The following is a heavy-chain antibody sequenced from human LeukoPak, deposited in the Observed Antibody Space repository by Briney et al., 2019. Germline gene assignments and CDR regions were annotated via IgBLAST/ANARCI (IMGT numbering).Heavy chain of an antibody. J-gene: IGHJ4*02. D-gene: IGHD2-2*02. Sequence: GASVKVSCKASGGTFSTSSISWVRQAPGQGLEWMGRIIPILGIPNYAQKFQGRVTITADKSTGTAYMELSSLRSEDTAVYYCARGYCSSTSCYTPWDYWGQGTLVTVSS. V-gene: IGHV1-69*02. CDR1: GGTFSTSS. CDR3: ARGYCSSTSCYTPWDY. CDR2: IIPILGIP.